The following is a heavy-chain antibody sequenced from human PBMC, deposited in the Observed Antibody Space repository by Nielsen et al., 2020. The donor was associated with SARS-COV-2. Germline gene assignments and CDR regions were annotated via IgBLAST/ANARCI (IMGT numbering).Heavy chain of an antibody. CDR1: GFTFSSYA. V-gene: IGHV3-30*18. CDR3: AKDDEVGAIDYYYYGMDV. D-gene: IGHD1-26*01. Sequence: GESLKISCAASGFTFSSYAMSWVRQAPGKGLEWVAVISYDGSNKYYADSVKGRFTISRDNSKNTLYLQMNSLRAEDTAVYYCAKDDEVGAIDYYYYGMDVWGQGTTVTVSS. CDR2: ISYDGSNK. J-gene: IGHJ6*02.